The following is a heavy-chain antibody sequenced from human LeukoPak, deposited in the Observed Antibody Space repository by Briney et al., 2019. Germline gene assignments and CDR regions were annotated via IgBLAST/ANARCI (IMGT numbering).Heavy chain of an antibody. V-gene: IGHV3-30*02. CDR3: AKRTYDSNGHDAFDI. Sequence: GGSLRLSCAASGFTFSSYGMHWVRQAPGKGLEWVAFIRYDGSNKYYADSVKGRFTISRDNSKNTLYLQMNSLRAEDTAVYYCAKRTYDSNGHDAFDIWGQGTMVTVSS. CDR2: IRYDGSNK. D-gene: IGHD3-22*01. CDR1: GFTFSSYG. J-gene: IGHJ3*02.